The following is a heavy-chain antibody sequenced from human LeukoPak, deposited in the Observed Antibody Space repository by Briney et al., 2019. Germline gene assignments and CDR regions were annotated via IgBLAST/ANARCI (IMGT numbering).Heavy chain of an antibody. J-gene: IGHJ6*03. D-gene: IGHD7-27*01. CDR2: ISYDGSNK. CDR1: GFTFSSYA. Sequence: GGSLRLSCAASGFTFSSYAMHWVRQAPGKGLEWVAVISYDGSNKYYADSVKGRFTISRDNSKNTLYLQMSSLRAEDTAVYYCARAGHYYYYYMDVWGKGTTVTISS. CDR3: ARAGHYYYYYMDV. V-gene: IGHV3-30*04.